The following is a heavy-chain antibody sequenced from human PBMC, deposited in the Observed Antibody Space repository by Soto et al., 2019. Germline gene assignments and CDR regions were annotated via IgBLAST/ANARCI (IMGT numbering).Heavy chain of an antibody. CDR1: GFKHTNHP. CDR3: TRGRPLPSMNTGDEPLDI. D-gene: IGHD3-16*01. CDR2: MSFDGTR. Sequence: QVQLVESGGGVVQPGTSLTLSCAASGFKHTNHPTPPPRPPPAQGLEWVAAMSFDGTRYYADSVKGRSTISRDSARNTVFLQTSGLRVDDTALYYCTRGRPLPSMNTGDEPLDIWGQGTMVTVSS. V-gene: IGHV3-30*03. J-gene: IGHJ3*02.